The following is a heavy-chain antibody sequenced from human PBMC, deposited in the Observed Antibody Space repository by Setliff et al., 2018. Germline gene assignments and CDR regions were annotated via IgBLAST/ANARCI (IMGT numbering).Heavy chain of an antibody. D-gene: IGHD2-2*01. J-gene: IGHJ4*02. CDR1: GSTLTSYA. Sequence: ASVKVSCKASGSTLTSYAMNWVRQAPGQGLEWMGWINTNTGNPTYAQGFTGRFVFSLDTSGSTAYLQISSLKAEDTAVYYCARIGCSSTSCSRFGYWGQGTLVTVSS. CDR2: INTNTGNP. CDR3: ARIGCSSTSCSRFGY. V-gene: IGHV7-4-1*02.